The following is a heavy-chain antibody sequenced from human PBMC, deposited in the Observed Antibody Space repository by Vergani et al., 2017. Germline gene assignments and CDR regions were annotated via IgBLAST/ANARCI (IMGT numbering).Heavy chain of an antibody. CDR3: AAGDNYYYYGMDV. V-gene: IGHV4-61*02. CDR1: GGSISSCSYY. D-gene: IGHD3-10*01. J-gene: IGHJ6*02. Sequence: QVQLQESGPGLVKPSQTLSLTCTVSGGSISSCSYYWSWIRQPAGKGLEWIGRIYTSGSTNYNPSLKSRGTISVDTSKNQFSMKLSSVTAADTAVYYCAAGDNYYYYGMDVWGQGTTVTVSS. CDR2: IYTSGST.